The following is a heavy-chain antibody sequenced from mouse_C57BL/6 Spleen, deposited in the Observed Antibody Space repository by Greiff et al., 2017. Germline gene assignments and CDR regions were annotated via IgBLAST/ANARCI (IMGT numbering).Heavy chain of an antibody. CDR3: ARPGNYYYCSSYGREYYAIDY. D-gene: IGHD1-1*01. CDR1: GYTFTSYW. J-gene: IGHJ4*01. Sequence: VQLQQPGAELVKPGASVKLSCKASGYTFTSYWMKWVKQRPGQGLEWLGEIDPSDSYTNYKQKFKGKATLTVDTSSSTAYMQLSSLTSEDSAVYYCARPGNYYYCSSYGREYYAIDYWGQGTSVTVSS. CDR2: IDPSDSYT. V-gene: IGHV1-50*01.